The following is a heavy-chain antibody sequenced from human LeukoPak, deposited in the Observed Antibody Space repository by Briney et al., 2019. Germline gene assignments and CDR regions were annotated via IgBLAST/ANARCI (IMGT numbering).Heavy chain of an antibody. CDR2: ISSYNGNT. CDR1: GYSFTSYA. J-gene: IGHJ6*02. D-gene: IGHD6-19*01. Sequence: ASVKVSCKASGYSFTSYAINWVRQAPGQGLEWMGWISSYNGNTKYAQKFQGRVTMSIDTATTTAYMELRSLSSDDTAVYYCARDREEQWLLRDYQYNGMDVWGQGTTVTVSS. CDR3: ARDREEQWLLRDYQYNGMDV. V-gene: IGHV1-18*01.